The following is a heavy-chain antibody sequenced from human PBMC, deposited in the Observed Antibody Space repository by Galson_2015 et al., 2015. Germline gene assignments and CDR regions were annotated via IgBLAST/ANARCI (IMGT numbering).Heavy chain of an antibody. Sequence: SLRLSCAASGFTFSTYDMAWVRQAPGKGLEWVSSTSTRSSYIYYADSVKGRFTISRDEAKNSLYLQMSSLRADDTAVYYCARIAGGHYYMGVWGKGTTVTVSS. D-gene: IGHD2-21*01. J-gene: IGHJ6*03. CDR2: TSTRSSYI. CDR1: GFTFSTYD. V-gene: IGHV3-21*01. CDR3: ARIAGGHYYMGV.